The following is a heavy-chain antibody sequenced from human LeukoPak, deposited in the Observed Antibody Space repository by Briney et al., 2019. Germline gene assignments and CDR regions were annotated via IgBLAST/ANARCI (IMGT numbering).Heavy chain of an antibody. V-gene: IGHV4-59*08. CDR2: IYYSGST. J-gene: IGHJ4*02. Sequence: SETLTLTCTVSGGSISKYYWTWIRQPPGKGLEWIGYIYYSGSTSYNPSLRSRVTISLDTSKTQFSLRLSSLTAADTSVYYCARRRAVPGFYYFDYWGPGTLLTVSS. CDR3: ARRRAVPGFYYFDY. CDR1: GGSISKYY. D-gene: IGHD2/OR15-2a*01.